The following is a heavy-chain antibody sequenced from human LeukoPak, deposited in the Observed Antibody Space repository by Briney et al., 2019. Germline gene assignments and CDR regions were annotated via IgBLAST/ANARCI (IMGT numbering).Heavy chain of an antibody. CDR1: GFTFSTYW. CDR3: ARADAFDI. CDR2: ISSSSSYI. J-gene: IGHJ3*02. V-gene: IGHV3-21*01. Sequence: KAGGSLRLSCAASGFTFSTYWMHWVRQAPGKGLEWVSFISSSSSYIYYADSVKGRFTISRDNAKNSLNLQMNSLRAEDTAVYYCARADAFDIWGQGTMVTVSS.